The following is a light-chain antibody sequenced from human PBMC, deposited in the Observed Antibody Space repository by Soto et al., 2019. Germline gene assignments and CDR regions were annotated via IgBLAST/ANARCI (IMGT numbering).Light chain of an antibody. CDR1: QSVSSN. J-gene: IGKJ4*01. Sequence: EIVMTQSPATLSVSAGERANLSCRVSQSVSSNLAWYQQKPGQAPRLLIYGASTRATGIPARFSGSGSGTEFTLTISSLQSEDFAVYYCQQYNNWPPLTFGGGTKVEIK. CDR3: QQYNNWPPLT. CDR2: GAS. V-gene: IGKV3-15*01.